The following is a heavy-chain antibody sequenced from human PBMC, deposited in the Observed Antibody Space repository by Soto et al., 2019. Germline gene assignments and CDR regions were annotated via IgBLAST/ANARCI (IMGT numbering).Heavy chain of an antibody. Sequence: GGSLRLSCEACGFTFSNFDISWVRHAPGRRLEWVSGINHDGGLTFYPDSLKGRFTISRDNSKNTLYLQMNRLRAEDKALYYCWSRGRTAGDESFDHCGQRNRIAVSP. CDR3: WSRGRTAGDESFDH. V-gene: IGHV3-23*01. D-gene: IGHD6-13*01. CDR1: GFTFSNFD. J-gene: IGHJ4*02. CDR2: INHDGGLT.